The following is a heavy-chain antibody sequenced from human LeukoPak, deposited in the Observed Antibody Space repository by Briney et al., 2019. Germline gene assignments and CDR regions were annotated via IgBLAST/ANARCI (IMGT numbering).Heavy chain of an antibody. CDR2: IIGSGGRT. CDR1: GFTFSTYA. Sequence: GGSLRLSCAASGFTFSTYAMSWVRQAPGKGVEGVSTIIGSGGRTYFEDSVRGRFTISRDNSKNTPYLQMNSLRAEDTAVYYCAKVGFTKTFGEVIVQQKYYFDYWGQGTLVTVSS. V-gene: IGHV3-23*01. D-gene: IGHD3-16*02. CDR3: AKVGFTKTFGEVIVQQKYYFDY. J-gene: IGHJ4*02.